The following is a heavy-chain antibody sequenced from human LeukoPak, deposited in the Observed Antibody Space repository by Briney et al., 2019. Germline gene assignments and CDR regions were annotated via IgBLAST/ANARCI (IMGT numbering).Heavy chain of an antibody. CDR1: GGSISSGGYS. CDR3: ARESENAFDI. Sequence: SETLSLTCAVSGGSISSGGYSWSWLRQPPGKGLEWIGYIYHSGSTYYNPSLKSRVTISVDRSKNQFSLKLSSVTAADTAVYYCARESENAFDIWGQGTMVTVSS. V-gene: IGHV4-30-2*01. CDR2: IYHSGST. J-gene: IGHJ3*02.